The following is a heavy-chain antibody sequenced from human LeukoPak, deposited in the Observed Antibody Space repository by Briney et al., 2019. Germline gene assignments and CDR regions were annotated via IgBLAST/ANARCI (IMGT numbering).Heavy chain of an antibody. V-gene: IGHV1-2*02. CDR1: GYTFTTYY. CDR3: TRPIHIETATILGY. D-gene: IGHD5-24*01. J-gene: IGHJ4*02. Sequence: ASVKVSCKTSGYTFTTYYIHRFRQAPGQGPEWMGWINPKTGATSYAEKFQGSITMTRDTSINTVYMEMSRLRLDDTAMYFCTRPIHIETATILGYWGQGSLVTVSS. CDR2: INPKTGAT.